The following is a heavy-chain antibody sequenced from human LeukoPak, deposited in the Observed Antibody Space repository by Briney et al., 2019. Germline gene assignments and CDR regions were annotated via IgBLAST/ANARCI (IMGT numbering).Heavy chain of an antibody. D-gene: IGHD2-15*01. V-gene: IGHV4-4*02. CDR2: IYHSGSP. CDR1: GGSISSNNW. CDR3: ARDRGLSSHIFDP. J-gene: IGHJ5*02. Sequence: SETLSLTCAVSGGSISSNNWWGWVRQPPGKGLEWIGEIYHSGSPNYNPSLKSRVTISVDTSKNQFSLKLSSVTAADTAVYYCARDRGLSSHIFDPWGQGTLVTVSS.